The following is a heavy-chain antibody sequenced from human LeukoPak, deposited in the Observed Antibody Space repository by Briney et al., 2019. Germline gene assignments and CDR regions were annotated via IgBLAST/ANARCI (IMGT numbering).Heavy chain of an antibody. V-gene: IGHV4-38-2*01. D-gene: IGHD3-16*01. CDR3: ARPTGGGREDAFDI. CDR2: IYHSGST. Sequence: SETLSLTCAVSGGSISSGYYWGWIRQPPGKGLEWIGSIYHSGSTYYNPSLKSRVTISVDTSKNHFSLKLSSVTAADTAVYYCARPTGGGREDAFDIWGQGTMVTVSS. J-gene: IGHJ3*02. CDR1: GGSISSGYY.